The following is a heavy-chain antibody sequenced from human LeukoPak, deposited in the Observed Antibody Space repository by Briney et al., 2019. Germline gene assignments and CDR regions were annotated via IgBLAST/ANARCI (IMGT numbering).Heavy chain of an antibody. V-gene: IGHV1-8*03. CDR3: ARSRYYDFWSGYSDFDY. Sequence: ASVKVSCKASGYTFTSYDINWVRQATGQGLEWMGWMNPNSGNTGYAQKFQGRVTITRNTSISTAYMELRSLRSDDTAVYYCARSRYYDFWSGYSDFDYWGQGTLVTVSS. CDR1: GYTFTSYD. D-gene: IGHD3-3*01. CDR2: MNPNSGNT. J-gene: IGHJ4*02.